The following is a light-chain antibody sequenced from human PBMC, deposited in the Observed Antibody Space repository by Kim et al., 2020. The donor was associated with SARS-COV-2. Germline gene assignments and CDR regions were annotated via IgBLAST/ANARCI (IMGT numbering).Light chain of an antibody. J-gene: IGLJ2*01. CDR3: NSRDSSGNHVV. V-gene: IGLV3-19*01. CDR1: RLRSYY. CDR2: GKN. Sequence: FGQTVRITCQGDRLRSYYASWYQQKPGQAPVLVIYGKNNRPSGIPDRFSGSSSGNTASLTITGAQAEDEADYYCNSRDSSGNHVVFGGGTQLTVL.